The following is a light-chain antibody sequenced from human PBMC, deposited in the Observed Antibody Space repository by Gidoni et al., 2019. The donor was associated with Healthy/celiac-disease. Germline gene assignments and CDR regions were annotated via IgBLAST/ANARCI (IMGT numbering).Light chain of an antibody. CDR1: QGISSY. Sequence: LQFTPSPSFLSASVGDRVTITCRASQGISSYLTWYQQKPGKAPKLLIYAASTLQSGVPSRFSGSGSGTEFTLTISSLQPEDFATYYCQQLNSYPRTFGQGTKVEIK. CDR2: AAS. CDR3: QQLNSYPRT. V-gene: IGKV1-9*01. J-gene: IGKJ1*01.